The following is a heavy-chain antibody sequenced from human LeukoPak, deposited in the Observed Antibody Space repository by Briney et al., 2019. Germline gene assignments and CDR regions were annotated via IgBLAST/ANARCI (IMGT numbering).Heavy chain of an antibody. CDR2: IKQDGSDK. CDR1: GFTFSNYW. CDR3: AREKGNYDGYYNYYMDV. J-gene: IGHJ6*03. Sequence: AGGSLRLSCAASGFTFSNYWMNWVRQAPGKGLEWVANIKQDGSDKYYVDSVNGRFTISRDNAKNSLYLQMNSLRAEDTAVYYCAREKGNYDGYYNYYMDVWGKGTTVTVSS. D-gene: IGHD4-11*01. V-gene: IGHV3-7*01.